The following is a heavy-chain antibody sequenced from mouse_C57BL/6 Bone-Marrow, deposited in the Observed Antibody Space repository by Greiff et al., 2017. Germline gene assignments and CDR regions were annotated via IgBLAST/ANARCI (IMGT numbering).Heavy chain of an antibody. CDR2: ISSGGSYT. J-gene: IGHJ1*03. CDR3: ARPGLLRNYWYCDV. V-gene: IGHV5-6*02. D-gene: IGHD1-1*01. Sequence: DVMLVESGGALVKPGGSLKLSCAASGFTFSSSGLSWVRHTPDKRLEWVATISSGGSYTYSPDSVKGRYTISRDNAKNTLYLQRSSLESEDTAMYYCARPGLLRNYWYCDVWGTGTTVTVAS. CDR1: GFTFSSSG.